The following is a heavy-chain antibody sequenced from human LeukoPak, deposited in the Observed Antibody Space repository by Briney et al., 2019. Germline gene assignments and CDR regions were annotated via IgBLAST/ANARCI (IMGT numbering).Heavy chain of an antibody. Sequence: ASVKVSCKASGYTFTSHGISWVRQAPGQGLEWMGWNSPFNRNTKYAQKFQDRVTLTTDTPTGTAYMELRSLRSDDTGFYYCARDQSNSQHSYGYYWGQGTLVTVSS. V-gene: IGHV1-18*01. D-gene: IGHD3-16*02. J-gene: IGHJ4*02. CDR2: NSPFNRNT. CDR3: ARDQSNSQHSYGYY. CDR1: GYTFTSHG.